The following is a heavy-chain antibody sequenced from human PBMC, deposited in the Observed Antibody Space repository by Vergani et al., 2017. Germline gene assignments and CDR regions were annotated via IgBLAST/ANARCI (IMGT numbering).Heavy chain of an antibody. D-gene: IGHD2-2*01. V-gene: IGHV4-30-2*01. CDR1: GGSISSGGYS. Sequence: QLQLQESGSGLVKPSQTLSLTCAVSGGSISSGGYSWSWIRQPPGKGLEWIGYIYHSGSTYYNPSLKSRVTISVDRSKNQFSLKLSSVTAADTAVYYCARGYCSSTSCYSLGGFDPWGQGTLVTVSS. CDR2: IYHSGST. J-gene: IGHJ5*02. CDR3: ARGYCSSTSCYSLGGFDP.